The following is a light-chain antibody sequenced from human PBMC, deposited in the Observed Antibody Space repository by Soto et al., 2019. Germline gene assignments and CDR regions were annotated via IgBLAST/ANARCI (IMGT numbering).Light chain of an antibody. Sequence: LTQPASVSESPGQSITISCIGTSSDVGAYDHVSWYQQHPGKAPKVMISKVSNRPSGVSTRFSGSKSGNTASLTISGLQTEDEAYYYCSSYTSSTTWVFGGGTKVTVL. CDR3: SSYTSSTTWV. J-gene: IGLJ3*02. CDR1: SSDVGAYDH. CDR2: KVS. V-gene: IGLV2-14*01.